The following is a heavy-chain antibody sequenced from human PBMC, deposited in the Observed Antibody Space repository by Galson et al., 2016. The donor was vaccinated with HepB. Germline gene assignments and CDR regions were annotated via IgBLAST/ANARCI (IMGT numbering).Heavy chain of an antibody. D-gene: IGHD1-1*01. J-gene: IGHJ4*02. CDR2: VSGSSRTT. CDR3: AKGRVEITTSALDY. V-gene: IGHV3-23*01. CDR1: GFTFNNYA. Sequence: SLRLSCAASGFTFNNYAMSWVRQAPGKGLECVSVVSGSSRTTYYADSVKGRFTISKDNSRNTLYLQMNTLRAEDTAIYYCAKGRVEITTSALDYWGQGTLVTVSS.